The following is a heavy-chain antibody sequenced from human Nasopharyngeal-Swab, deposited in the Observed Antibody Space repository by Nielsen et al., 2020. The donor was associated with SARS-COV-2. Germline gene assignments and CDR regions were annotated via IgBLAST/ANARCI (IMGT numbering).Heavy chain of an antibody. J-gene: IGHJ3*02. CDR2: INYRGST. D-gene: IGHD2-21*02. V-gene: IGHV4-61*07. Sequence: WIRQPPGKGLEWIGYINYRGSTNYNHSLKRRVTISVDTTKNQISLKLSSVTAANTAVYYCAGLDLGDNRFDIWGQGTMVTVSS. CDR3: AGLDLGDNRFDI.